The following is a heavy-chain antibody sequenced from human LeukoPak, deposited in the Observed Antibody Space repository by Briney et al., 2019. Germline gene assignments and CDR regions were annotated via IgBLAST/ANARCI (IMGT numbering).Heavy chain of an antibody. V-gene: IGHV4-59*01. CDR2: IYYSGST. Sequence: SETLSLTCTVSGGSISSYYWSWIRQPPGKGLEWIGYIYYSGSTNYNPSLKSRVTISVDTSKNQFSLKLSSVTAADTAVYYCARERRETYYDFWSGYHDAFDIWGQGTMVTVSS. D-gene: IGHD3-3*01. J-gene: IGHJ3*02. CDR3: ARERRETYYDFWSGYHDAFDI. CDR1: GGSISSYY.